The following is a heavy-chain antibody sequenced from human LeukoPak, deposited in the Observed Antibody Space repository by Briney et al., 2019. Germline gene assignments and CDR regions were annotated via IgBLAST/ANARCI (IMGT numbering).Heavy chain of an antibody. CDR2: IKSKNDGGTT. CDR1: GFTFSDAW. CDR3: STDRIRYFDSSGHLIPEY. V-gene: IGHV3-15*01. J-gene: IGHJ4*02. Sequence: GGSLRLSCVASGFTFSDAWMSWVRQAPGKGLEWVGRIKSKNDGGTTDYAAPVKGRFTISRDDSKNTLYLQMNSLKTEDTAVYYCSTDRIRYFDSSGHLIPEYWGQGALVTVSS. D-gene: IGHD3-22*01.